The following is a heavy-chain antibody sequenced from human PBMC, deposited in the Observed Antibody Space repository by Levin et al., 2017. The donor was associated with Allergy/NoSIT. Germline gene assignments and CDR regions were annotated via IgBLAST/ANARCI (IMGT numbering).Heavy chain of an antibody. D-gene: IGHD6-13*01. CDR1: GGSFSGYY. Sequence: SETLSLTCAVYGGSFSGYYWSWIRQPPGKGLEWIGEINHSGSTNYNPSLKSRVTISVDTSKNQFSLKLSSVTAADTAVYYCARAGRAAAGSGGSFDYWGQGTLVTVSS. V-gene: IGHV4-34*01. J-gene: IGHJ4*02. CDR2: INHSGST. CDR3: ARAGRAAAGSGGSFDY.